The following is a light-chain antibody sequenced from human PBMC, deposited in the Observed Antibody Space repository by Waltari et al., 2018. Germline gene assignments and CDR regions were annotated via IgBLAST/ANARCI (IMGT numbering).Light chain of an antibody. CDR3: QQYYSTPRT. Sequence: DIVMTQSPDSLAVSLGERATINCKSSQSVLYSSNNKNYLAWYQQKPGQPPKLLIYWASTRESGVPDRFSGSGSGTDFTLTISSLQAEDVAVYYCQQYYSTPRTFGQGP. CDR2: WAS. J-gene: IGKJ1*01. CDR1: QSVLYSSNNKNY. V-gene: IGKV4-1*01.